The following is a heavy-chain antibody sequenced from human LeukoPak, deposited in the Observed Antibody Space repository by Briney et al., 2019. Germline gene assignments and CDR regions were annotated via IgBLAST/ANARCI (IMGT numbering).Heavy chain of an antibody. CDR2: IYHSGST. D-gene: IGHD2-2*01. CDR3: ARDPGDIVVVPAANAFFGY. Sequence: PSETLSLTCTVSGYSISSGYYWGWIRQPPGKGLEWIGSIYHSGSTYYNPSLKSRVTISVDMSKNQFSLKLSSVTAADTAVYYCARDPGDIVVVPAANAFFGYWGQGTLVTVSS. J-gene: IGHJ4*02. V-gene: IGHV4-38-2*02. CDR1: GYSISSGYY.